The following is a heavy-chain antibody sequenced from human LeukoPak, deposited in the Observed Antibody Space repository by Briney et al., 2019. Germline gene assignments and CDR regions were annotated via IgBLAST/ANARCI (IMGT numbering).Heavy chain of an antibody. J-gene: IGHJ5*02. CDR3: ARGLSDCSGGSCYSDEGWFDP. CDR1: GGSFSGYY. Sequence: PSETLSLTCAVYGGSFSGYYWSWIRQPPGKGLEWIWEINHSGSTNYNPSLKSRVTISVDTSKNQFSLKLSSVIAADTAVYYCARGLSDCSGGSCYSDEGWFDPWGQGTLVTVSS. V-gene: IGHV4-34*01. D-gene: IGHD2-15*01. CDR2: INHSGST.